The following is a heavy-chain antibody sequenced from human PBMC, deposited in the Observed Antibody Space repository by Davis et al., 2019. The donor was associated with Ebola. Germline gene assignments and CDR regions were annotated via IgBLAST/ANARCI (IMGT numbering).Heavy chain of an antibody. CDR3: ATYTPYYSSGWYYFDY. CDR1: GYSISSGYY. J-gene: IGHJ4*02. Sequence: SETLSLTCTVSGYSISSGYYWGCIRLPPGKGLEWIGSIYYSGSTYYNPSLKSRVTISVHTSKNQFSLKLSSVTAADTAVYYCATYTPYYSSGWYYFDYWGQGTLVTVSS. D-gene: IGHD6-19*01. V-gene: IGHV4-38-2*02. CDR2: IYYSGST.